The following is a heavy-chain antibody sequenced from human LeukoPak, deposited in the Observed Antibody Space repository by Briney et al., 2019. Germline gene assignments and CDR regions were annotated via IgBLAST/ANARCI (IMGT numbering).Heavy chain of an antibody. CDR1: GFIFNNYE. V-gene: IGHV3-48*03. Sequence: GGSLRLSCAASGFIFNNYEMNWVRQALGKGLEWVSYISISGRSIYYADSVKGRFTISRDNAQNSLYLQMNSLRAEDTAVYYCARLREIPVFGVVTKSTSYFDYWGQGTLVTVSS. J-gene: IGHJ4*02. CDR2: ISISGRSI. D-gene: IGHD3-3*01. CDR3: ARLREIPVFGVVTKSTSYFDY.